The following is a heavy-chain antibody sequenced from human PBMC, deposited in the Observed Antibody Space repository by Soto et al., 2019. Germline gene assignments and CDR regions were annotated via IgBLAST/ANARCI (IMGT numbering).Heavy chain of an antibody. CDR2: ISYDGSNK. CDR1: GFTFSSYG. Sequence: QVQLVESGGGVVQPGRSLRLSCAASGFTFSSYGIHWVRQAPGKGLEWVAVISYDGSNKYYADSVKGRFTISRDKSKNTLYLQMSSLRAEDTAVYYCVADYVATDAFDIWGQGTMVTVSS. CDR3: VADYVATDAFDI. D-gene: IGHD3-10*02. J-gene: IGHJ3*02. V-gene: IGHV3-30*03.